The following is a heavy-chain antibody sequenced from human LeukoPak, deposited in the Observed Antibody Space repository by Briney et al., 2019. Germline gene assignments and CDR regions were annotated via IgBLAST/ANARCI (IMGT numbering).Heavy chain of an antibody. CDR1: GFTFSAYA. V-gene: IGHV3-23*01. D-gene: IGHD6-13*01. J-gene: IGHJ5*02. CDR3: AEEAAAAGQGWFDP. Sequence: GGSLRLSCAASGFTFSAYAMSWVRQAPGKGLEWVSAITGSDGRTFYADSVKGRCTISRDNSKNTLYLQMNSLRAEETAIYYCAEEAAAAGQGWFDPWGQGTLVTVSS. CDR2: ITGSDGRT.